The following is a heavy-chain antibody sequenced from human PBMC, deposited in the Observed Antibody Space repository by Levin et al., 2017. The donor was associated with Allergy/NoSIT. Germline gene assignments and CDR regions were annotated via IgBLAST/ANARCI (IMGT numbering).Heavy chain of an antibody. V-gene: IGHV3-33*06. CDR3: AKEGPYAWMEL. Sequence: GGSLRLSCAASGFTFRTYGMHWVRQAPGKGLEWVAVIWYDGNKKYYGDSVRGRFTVSRDNSKDTMFLQMSSLRVEDTGVYYCAKEGPYAWMELWRNGTTVTVTS. J-gene: IGHJ6*04. D-gene: IGHD1-7*01. CDR2: IWYDGNKK. CDR1: GFTFRTYG.